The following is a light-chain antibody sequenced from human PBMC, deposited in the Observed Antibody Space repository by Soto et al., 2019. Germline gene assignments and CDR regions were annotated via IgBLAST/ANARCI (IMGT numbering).Light chain of an antibody. V-gene: IGKV4-1*01. CDR2: WAS. CDR1: QSVLYRSYNKNF. Sequence: DLVMTQSPDSLAVSLGERATVNCKSSQSVLYRSYNKNFLAWYQVKPGQPPKLLIYWASTRASGVPDRFSGSGSGTDFTLTISSLQAEDVAVYYCHQYFSAPYTFGQGTKLEIK. CDR3: HQYFSAPYT. J-gene: IGKJ2*01.